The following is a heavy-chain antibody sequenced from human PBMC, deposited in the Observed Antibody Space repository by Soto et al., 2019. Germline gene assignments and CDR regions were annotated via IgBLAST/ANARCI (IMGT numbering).Heavy chain of an antibody. D-gene: IGHD1-26*01. CDR3: ARGGVLLEYFQH. Sequence: QVQLQESGPGLVKPSQTLSLTCTVSGGSISSGGYYWSWIRQHRGKGLEWIGYIYYSGSTYYNPSLKSRVTISVDTSKNQFSLKLSSVTAADTAVYYCARGGVLLEYFQHWGQGTLVTVSS. CDR1: GGSISSGGYY. V-gene: IGHV4-31*03. J-gene: IGHJ1*01. CDR2: IYYSGST.